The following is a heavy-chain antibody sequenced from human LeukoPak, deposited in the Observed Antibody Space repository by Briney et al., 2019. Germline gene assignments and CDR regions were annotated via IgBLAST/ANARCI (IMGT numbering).Heavy chain of an antibody. D-gene: IGHD5-24*01. Sequence: PGGSLRLSCAASGFTFSSYSMNWVRQAPGKGLEWASYISSSSSTLYYADSVKGRFTISRDNAKNSLYLQMNSLRDEDTAVYYCARGGTGWLQFMSSVDYWGQGTLVTVSS. CDR3: ARGGTGWLQFMSSVDY. CDR2: ISSSSSTL. V-gene: IGHV3-48*02. CDR1: GFTFSSYS. J-gene: IGHJ4*02.